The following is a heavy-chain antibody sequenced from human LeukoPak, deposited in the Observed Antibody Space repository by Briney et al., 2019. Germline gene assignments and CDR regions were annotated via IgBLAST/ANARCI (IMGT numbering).Heavy chain of an antibody. J-gene: IGHJ4*02. V-gene: IGHV3-23*01. CDR3: AKGSIVEIDY. CDR1: GFTFSAYA. D-gene: IGHD3-22*01. CDR2: ISGSGGST. Sequence: GGSLRLSCAASGFTFSAYAMSWVRQAPGKGLEWVSAISGSGGSTYYADSVKGRFTIPRDNSKNTLYLQMNSLRAEDTAVYYCAKGSIVEIDYWGQGTLVTVSS.